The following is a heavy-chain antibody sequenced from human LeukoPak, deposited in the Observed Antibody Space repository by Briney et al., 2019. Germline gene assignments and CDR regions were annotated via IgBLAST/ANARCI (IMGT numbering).Heavy chain of an antibody. D-gene: IGHD3-22*01. J-gene: IGHJ4*02. CDR3: ARGRSGYYYYFDY. CDR2: IIPIFGTA. Sequence: GASVNVSCKASGYTFTSYYMHWVRQAPGQGLEWMGGIIPIFGTANYAQKFQGRVTITADESTSTAYMELSSLRSEDTAVYYCARGRSGYYYYFDYWGQGTLVTVSS. V-gene: IGHV1-69*13. CDR1: GYTFTSYY.